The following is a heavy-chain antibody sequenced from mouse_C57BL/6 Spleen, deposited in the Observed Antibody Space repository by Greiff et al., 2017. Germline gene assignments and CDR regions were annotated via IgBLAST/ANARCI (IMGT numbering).Heavy chain of an antibody. D-gene: IGHD1-1*01. Sequence: GGGLVQPKGSLKLSCAASGFSFNTYAMNWVRQAPGKGLEWVARIRSKSNNYATYYADSVKDRFTISRDDSESMLYLQMNNLKTEDTAMYYCVRQGLRYYFDYWRQGTTLTVSS. J-gene: IGHJ2*01. CDR2: IRSKSNNYAT. CDR3: VRQGLRYYFDY. CDR1: GFSFNTYA. V-gene: IGHV10-1*01.